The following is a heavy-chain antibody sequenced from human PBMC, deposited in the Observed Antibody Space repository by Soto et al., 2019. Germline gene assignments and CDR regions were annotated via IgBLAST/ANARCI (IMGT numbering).Heavy chain of an antibody. CDR3: ARDSMFRGVNAFDY. Sequence: GGSLRLSCAASGFTFSAYSMNWVRQAPGKGLEWLSYISSSSNTIYYADYADSVKGRFTISRDNAKNSLYLQMNSLRAEDTSVYYCARDSMFRGVNAFDYWGQGTLVTVSS. D-gene: IGHD3-10*01. CDR1: GFTFSAYS. V-gene: IGHV3-48*01. CDR2: ISSSSNTI. J-gene: IGHJ4*02.